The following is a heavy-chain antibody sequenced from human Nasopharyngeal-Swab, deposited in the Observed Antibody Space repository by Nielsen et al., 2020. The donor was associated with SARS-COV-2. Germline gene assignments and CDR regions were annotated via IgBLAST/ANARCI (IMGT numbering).Heavy chain of an antibody. D-gene: IGHD2-15*01. CDR3: ASPYPYCSGGSCYTGRYYYGMDV. CDR1: GFTFSSYE. Sequence: GESLKISCAASGFTFSSYEMNWVRQAPGKGLEWVSAISGSGGSTYYADSVKGRFTISRDNSKNTLYLQMNSLRAEDTAVYYCASPYPYCSGGSCYTGRYYYGMDVWGQGTTVTVSS. CDR2: ISGSGGST. J-gene: IGHJ6*02. V-gene: IGHV3-23*01.